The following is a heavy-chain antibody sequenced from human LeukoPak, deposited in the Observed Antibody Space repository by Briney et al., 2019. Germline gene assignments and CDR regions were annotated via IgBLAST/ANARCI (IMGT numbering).Heavy chain of an antibody. CDR2: INPNSGGT. J-gene: IGHJ4*02. Sequence: ASVKVSCKASGYTSPVHYIHWVRQAPGQGLEWMGWINPNSGGTNYAQRFQGSLTMTSDTSISTAYMELSSLSSDDTAIYFCARDFQSSRWYDGPGYYFDFWGQGTLVTVSS. CDR1: GYTSPVHY. V-gene: IGHV1-2*02. CDR3: ARDFQSSRWYDGPGYYFDF. D-gene: IGHD6-13*01.